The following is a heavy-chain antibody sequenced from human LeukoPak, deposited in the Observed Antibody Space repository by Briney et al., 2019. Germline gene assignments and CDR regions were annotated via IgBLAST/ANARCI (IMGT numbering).Heavy chain of an antibody. J-gene: IGHJ4*02. CDR3: ARDPLNYYGSGSYYYPHDY. D-gene: IGHD3-10*01. Sequence: ASVKVSCKASGGTFSSYAISWVRQAPGQGLEWMGRIIPILGIANYAQKFQGRVTITADKSTSTAYMELSSLRSEDTAVYYCARDPLNYYGSGSYYYPHDYWGQGTLVTVSS. V-gene: IGHV1-69*04. CDR1: GGTFSSYA. CDR2: IIPILGIA.